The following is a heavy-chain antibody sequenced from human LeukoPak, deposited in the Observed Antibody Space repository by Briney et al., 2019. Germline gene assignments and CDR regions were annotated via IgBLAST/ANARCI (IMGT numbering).Heavy chain of an antibody. D-gene: IGHD6-19*01. Sequence: SETLSLTCAVYGGSFSGYYWSWIRQPPGKGLEWIGEINHSGSTNYNPSLKSRVTISVDTSKNQFSLKLSSVTAADTAVYYCARSIRSSGWPFDYWGQGTLVTVSS. J-gene: IGHJ4*02. CDR2: INHSGST. CDR1: GGSFSGYY. V-gene: IGHV4-34*01. CDR3: ARSIRSSGWPFDY.